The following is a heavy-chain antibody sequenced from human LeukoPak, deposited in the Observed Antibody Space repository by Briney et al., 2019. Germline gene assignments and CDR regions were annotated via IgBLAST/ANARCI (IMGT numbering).Heavy chain of an antibody. D-gene: IGHD3-22*01. CDR1: GFTFSSYW. CDR3: ARDYDSSGYYYR. CDR2: IDDSGNT. Sequence: PGGSLRLSCAASGFTFSSYWMSWVRQAPGKGLEWIGYIDDSGNTNYNPSLKSQVTISVDKSKNQFSLKLSSVTAADTAVYYCARDYDSSGYYYRWGQGTLVTVSS. J-gene: IGHJ4*02. V-gene: IGHV4-59*12.